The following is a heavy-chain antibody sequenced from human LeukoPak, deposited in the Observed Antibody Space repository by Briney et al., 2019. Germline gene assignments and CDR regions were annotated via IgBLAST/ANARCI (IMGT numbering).Heavy chain of an antibody. D-gene: IGHD3-22*01. CDR2: IFRAGNT. J-gene: IGHJ3*02. CDR3: VGDRGTTYHYDRNGYYWYGAFDN. CDR1: GVTVSSNN. V-gene: IGHV3-53*01. Sequence: GGSLRLSCEASGVTVSSNNMNWVRLAPGKGLEWVSVIFRAGNTYYADSVKGRFTISRDTSKNTVSLQMNSLRTEDTAVYYCVGDRGTTYHYDRNGYYWYGAFDNWRQGTMATVSS.